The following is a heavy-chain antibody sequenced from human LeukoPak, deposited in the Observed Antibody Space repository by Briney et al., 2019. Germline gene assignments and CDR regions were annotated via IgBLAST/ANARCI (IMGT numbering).Heavy chain of an antibody. J-gene: IGHJ6*03. D-gene: IGHD2-21*01. V-gene: IGHV1-3*03. CDR2: INLVNGNT. Sequence: GASVKVSCKASGYTFTNYAMHWARLAPGQRLQWMGWINLVNGNTKYSQYFEGRVTITRDTSASTVYMELSSLRPDDMAVYYCARGRGTIGSNRDFYFYYYMDIWGNGTTVTVSS. CDR1: GYTFTNYA. CDR3: ARGRGTIGSNRDFYFYYYMDI.